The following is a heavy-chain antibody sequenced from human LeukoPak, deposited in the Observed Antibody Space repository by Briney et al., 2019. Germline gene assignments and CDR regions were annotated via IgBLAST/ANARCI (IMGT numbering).Heavy chain of an antibody. CDR3: AREWELLRAFDI. CDR1: GFIFSSYW. V-gene: IGHV3-21*01. D-gene: IGHD1-26*01. J-gene: IGHJ3*02. Sequence: GGSLRLSCAASGFIFSSYWMTWVRQAPGKGLEWVSSISSSSSYIYYADSVKGRFTISRDNAKNSLYLQMNSLRAEDTAVYYCAREWELLRAFDIWGQGTMVTVSS. CDR2: ISSSSSYI.